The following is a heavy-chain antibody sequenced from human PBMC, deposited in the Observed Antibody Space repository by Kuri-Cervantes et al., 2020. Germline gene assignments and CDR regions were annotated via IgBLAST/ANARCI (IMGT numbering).Heavy chain of an antibody. CDR2: INPNSGGT. CDR1: GYTFTGYY. CDR3: ARDGGPLAAGMDV. J-gene: IGHJ6*02. D-gene: IGHD3-16*01. Sequence: ASAKVSCKASGYTFTGYYMHWVRQAPGQGLEWMGWINPNSGGTNYAQKFQGRVTMTRDTPISTAYMELSRLRSDDTAVYYCARDGGPLAAGMDVWGQGTTVTVSS. V-gene: IGHV1-2*02.